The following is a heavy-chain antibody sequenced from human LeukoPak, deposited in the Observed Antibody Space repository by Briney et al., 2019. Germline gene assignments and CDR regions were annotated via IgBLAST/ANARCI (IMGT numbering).Heavy chain of an antibody. D-gene: IGHD6-6*01. J-gene: IGHJ4*02. CDR2: ISSRSSTI. CDR1: GFTFSSYN. V-gene: IGHV3-48*04. CDR3: ARVQSSDY. Sequence: GGSLRLSCAASGFTFSSYNMNWVHQAPGKGLEWVSYISSRSSTIYYTDSVQGRFTISRDNAKNSLYLQMNSLRAEDTAVYYCARVQSSDYWGQGTLVTVSS.